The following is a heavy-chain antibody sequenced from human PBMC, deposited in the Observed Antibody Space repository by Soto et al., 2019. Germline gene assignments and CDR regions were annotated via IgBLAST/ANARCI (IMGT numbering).Heavy chain of an antibody. CDR1: GGSISSYY. V-gene: IGHV4-59*01. J-gene: IGHJ6*02. CDR3: ARGAYIDYGASGYYGMDV. CDR2: IYYSGST. Sequence: SETLSLTCTVSGGSISSYYWSWIRQPPGKGLEWIGYIYYSGSTNYNPSLKSRDTISVDTSKNQFSLKLSSVTAADTAVNYCARGAYIDYGASGYYGMDVCGQGTTVTVSS. D-gene: IGHD2-15*01.